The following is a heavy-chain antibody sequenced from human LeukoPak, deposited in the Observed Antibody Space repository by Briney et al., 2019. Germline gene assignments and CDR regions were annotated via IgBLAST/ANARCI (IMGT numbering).Heavy chain of an antibody. CDR2: ISRSGGDT. CDR3: AKCGSTCYANAFYI. V-gene: IGHV3-23*01. D-gene: IGHD2-15*01. CDR1: GFTFSSYA. Sequence: GGSLRLSCAASGFTFSSYAMTWVRQAPGKGLEWVSAISRSGGDTEYADSVKGRFTISRDNSKNTLYLQMNSLRAEDTAVYYCAKCGSTCYANAFYIWGQGTSVTVSS. J-gene: IGHJ3*02.